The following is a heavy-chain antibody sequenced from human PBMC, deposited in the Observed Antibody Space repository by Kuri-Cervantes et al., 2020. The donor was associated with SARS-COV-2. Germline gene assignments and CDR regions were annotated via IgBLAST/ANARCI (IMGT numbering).Heavy chain of an antibody. J-gene: IGHJ6*02. Sequence: SVKVSCKASGTAFSSFAINWVRQAPGQGLEWMGGTIPIFGSPIYAQKCQGRLSITADESTSSVHMELSSLSSQDTAIYYCAREGAGTLYTSRYYGMDVWCQGTTVTVSS. CDR3: AREGAGTLYTSRYYGMDV. CDR1: GTAFSSFA. V-gene: IGHV1-69*13. CDR2: TIPIFGSP. D-gene: IGHD2-2*02.